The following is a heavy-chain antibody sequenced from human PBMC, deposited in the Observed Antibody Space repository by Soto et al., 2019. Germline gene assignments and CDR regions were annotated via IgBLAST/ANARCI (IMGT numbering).Heavy chain of an antibody. CDR2: IWYDGSNK. Sequence: GGSLRLSCAASGFTFSSYGMHWVRQAPGKGLEWVAVIWYDGSNKYYADSVKGRFTISRDNSKNTLYLQMNSLRAEDTAVYYCAREKLSIGYCSSTSCAIDPWGQGTLVTVSS. D-gene: IGHD2-2*01. J-gene: IGHJ5*02. CDR1: GFTFSSYG. V-gene: IGHV3-33*01. CDR3: AREKLSIGYCSSTSCAIDP.